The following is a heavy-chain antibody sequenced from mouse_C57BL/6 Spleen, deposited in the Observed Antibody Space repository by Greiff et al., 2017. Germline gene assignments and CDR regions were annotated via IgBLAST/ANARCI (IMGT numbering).Heavy chain of an antibody. Sequence: QVQLQQSGAELVKPGASVKLSCKASGYTFTSYWMHWVKQRPGRGLEWIGRIDPNSGGTKYNEKFKSKATMTVDKPSSTAYMQLSSLTSADSAVYYCASPYGSSYLYFDCWGQGTTLTV. D-gene: IGHD1-1*01. V-gene: IGHV1-72*01. J-gene: IGHJ2*01. CDR2: IDPNSGGT. CDR1: GYTFTSYW. CDR3: ASPYGSSYLYFDC.